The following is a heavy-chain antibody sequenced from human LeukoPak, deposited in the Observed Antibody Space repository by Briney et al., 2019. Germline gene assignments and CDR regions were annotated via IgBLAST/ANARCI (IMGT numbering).Heavy chain of an antibody. V-gene: IGHV1-69*13. CDR1: GYTFTSYY. CDR2: IIPIFGTA. Sequence: ASVTVSCKASGYTFTSYYMHWVRQAPGQGLEWVGGIIPIFGTANYAQKFQGRVTITADESTSTAYMELSSLRSEDTAVYYCALGSPRYDQNWFDPWGQGTLVTVSS. J-gene: IGHJ5*02. CDR3: ALGSPRYDQNWFDP. D-gene: IGHD3-16*01.